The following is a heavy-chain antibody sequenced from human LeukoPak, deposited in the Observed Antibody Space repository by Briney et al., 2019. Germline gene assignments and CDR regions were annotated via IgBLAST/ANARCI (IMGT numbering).Heavy chain of an antibody. Sequence: PGGSLRLSCAASGFTFSNYWMSWVRQAPGKGLEWVANIKQDGSETYYVDSVKGRFTISRDNAKNSLNLQMNSLRAEDTAVYYCARDTVIVPRGDAFDIWGHGTMVIASS. D-gene: IGHD2/OR15-2a*01. CDR3: ARDTVIVPRGDAFDI. V-gene: IGHV3-7*04. J-gene: IGHJ3*02. CDR2: IKQDGSET. CDR1: GFTFSNYW.